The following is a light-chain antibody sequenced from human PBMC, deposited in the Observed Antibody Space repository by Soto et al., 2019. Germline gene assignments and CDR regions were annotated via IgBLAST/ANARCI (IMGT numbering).Light chain of an antibody. J-gene: IGLJ1*01. CDR2: EVS. Sequence: QSALTQPASVSGSPGQSITISCTGTSSDVGGYKYVSWYQLHPGKAPKLMIYEVSNRPSGVSNRFSGSKSGNTASLTISGLQAEDEADYYCSSYTSSSTPYVFGTGTKVTVL. CDR1: SSDVGGYKY. V-gene: IGLV2-14*01. CDR3: SSYTSSSTPYV.